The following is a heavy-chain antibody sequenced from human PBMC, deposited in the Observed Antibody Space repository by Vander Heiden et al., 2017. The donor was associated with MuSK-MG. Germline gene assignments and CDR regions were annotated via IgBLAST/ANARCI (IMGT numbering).Heavy chain of an antibody. CDR3: ARVDYYGSGSYSDYGMDV. V-gene: IGHV3-48*03. D-gene: IGHD3-10*01. J-gene: IGHJ6*02. CDR1: GFTFSSYE. CDR2: ISSSGSTI. Sequence: EVQLVESGGGLVQPGGSLRLSCAASGFTFSSYEMNWVRQAPGKGLEWVSYISSSGSTIYYADSVKGRFTISRDNAKNSLYLQMNSLRAEDTAVYYCARVDYYGSGSYSDYGMDVWGQGTTVTVSS.